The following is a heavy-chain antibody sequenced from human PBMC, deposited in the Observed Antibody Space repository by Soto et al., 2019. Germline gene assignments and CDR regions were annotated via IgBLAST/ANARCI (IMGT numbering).Heavy chain of an antibody. CDR1: GGCISSYY. D-gene: IGHD2-21*02. Sequence: ASETLSLTCSVAGGCISSYYWSWIRQTPGKGMEGIGYIYYSGSTNYNPSLKSRVTISVDTSKNQFSLKLSSVTAADTAVYYCAREGPAYCGGDCYGPLNWFDPWGQGTLVTVSS. CDR3: AREGPAYCGGDCYGPLNWFDP. J-gene: IGHJ5*02. CDR2: IYYSGST. V-gene: IGHV4-59*01.